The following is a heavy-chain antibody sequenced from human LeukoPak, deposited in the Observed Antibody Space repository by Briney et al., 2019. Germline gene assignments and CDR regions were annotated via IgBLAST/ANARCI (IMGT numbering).Heavy chain of an antibody. V-gene: IGHV4-30-2*01. D-gene: IGHD4-17*01. CDR3: ARRDSTTVTSNWFDP. Sequence: SQTLSLTCAVSGDSISSGGYSWSWIRQPPGKGLEWIGYMYCRGSSYYNPSLKSRVTKEIDGSKNQLSLKLRFVTAADTAVYYCARRDSTTVTSNWFDPWGQGTLVTVSS. CDR2: MYCRGSS. J-gene: IGHJ5*02. CDR1: GDSISSGGYS.